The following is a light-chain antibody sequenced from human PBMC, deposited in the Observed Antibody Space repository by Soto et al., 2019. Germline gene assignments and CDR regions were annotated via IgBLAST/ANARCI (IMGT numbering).Light chain of an antibody. Sequence: SALTQPASVSGSPGQSITISCTGTSSDVGGYNYVSWYQQHPGKAPKLMIYEVSNRPSGVSNRFSVSKSGNTASLTISGLQAEDEADYYCSSYTSSSTLVVFGGGTKLT. CDR2: EVS. CDR1: SSDVGGYNY. V-gene: IGLV2-14*01. J-gene: IGLJ2*01. CDR3: SSYTSSSTLVV.